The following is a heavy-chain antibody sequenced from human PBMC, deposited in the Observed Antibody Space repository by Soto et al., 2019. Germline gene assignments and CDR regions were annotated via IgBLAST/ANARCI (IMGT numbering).Heavy chain of an antibody. CDR1: GYTFTSYD. CDR3: ARGSRGVTHSYYYYGMDV. CDR2: MNPNSGNT. J-gene: IGHJ6*02. D-gene: IGHD1-26*01. Sequence: QVQLVQSGAEVKKPGASVKVSCKASGYTFTSYDINWVRQATGQGLEWMGWMNPNSGNTGYPQKFQGRVTMTRTTSISTAYMELSSLRSEDTAVYYCARGSRGVTHSYYYYGMDVWGQGTTVTVSS. V-gene: IGHV1-8*01.